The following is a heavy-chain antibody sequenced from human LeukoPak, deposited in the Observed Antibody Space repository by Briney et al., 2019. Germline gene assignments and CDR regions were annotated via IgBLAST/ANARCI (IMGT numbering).Heavy chain of an antibody. CDR2: INPSGGST. CDR1: GYTFTSYY. J-gene: IGHJ4*02. V-gene: IGHV1-46*01. Sequence: ASVKVSCKASGYTFTSYYMHWVRQAPGQGLEWMGIINPSGGSTSYAQKFQGRVTMTRDTSTSTVYMELSSLRSEDTAVYYCARESYSGSYYNYFDYWGQGTLVTVSS. CDR3: ARESYSGSYYNYFDY. D-gene: IGHD1-26*01.